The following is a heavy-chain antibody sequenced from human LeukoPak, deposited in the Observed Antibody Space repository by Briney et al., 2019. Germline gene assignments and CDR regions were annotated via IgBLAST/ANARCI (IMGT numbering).Heavy chain of an antibody. CDR3: ARKRDMSRFRGLGPYYYHMDG. CDR2: IYYSGST. Sequence: SETLSLTCTVSGGPISTYYWTWIRQPPGKGLEWIGYIYYSGSTNYNPSLKSRVTISVDTSKNQFSLKLSSVTAADTAVYYCARKRDMSRFRGLGPYYYHMDGWGKGTTVTVSS. CDR1: GGPISTYY. D-gene: IGHD3-9*01. J-gene: IGHJ6*03. V-gene: IGHV4-59*01.